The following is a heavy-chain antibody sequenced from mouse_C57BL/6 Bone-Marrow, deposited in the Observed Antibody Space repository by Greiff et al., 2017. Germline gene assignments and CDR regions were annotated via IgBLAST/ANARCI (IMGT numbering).Heavy chain of an antibody. J-gene: IGHJ2*01. D-gene: IGHD1-1*02. Sequence: QVQLQQSGAELVRPGTSVKVSCKASGYAFTNYLIEWVKQRPGQGLEWIGVINPGSGGTNYNEKFKGKATLTADKSSSTAYMQLSSLTSEDSAVYYCARDYGLFFAYWGQGTTLTVSS. V-gene: IGHV1-54*01. CDR1: GYAFTNYL. CDR3: ARDYGLFFAY. CDR2: INPGSGGT.